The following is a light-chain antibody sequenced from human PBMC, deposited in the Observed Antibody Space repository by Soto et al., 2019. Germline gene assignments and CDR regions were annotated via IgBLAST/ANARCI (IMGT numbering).Light chain of an antibody. J-gene: IGLJ2*01. CDR1: SRDVGGYDY. CDR3: SSYAGSNNHVV. V-gene: IGLV2-8*01. CDR2: AVS. Sequence: QSVLTQPPSASGSPGQSVTISCTGTSRDVGGYDYVSWYQQHPGKAPKLMIYAVSKRPSGVPDRFSGSKSGNTASLTVSGLQAEDEADYYCSSYAGSNNHVVFGGGTKLTVL.